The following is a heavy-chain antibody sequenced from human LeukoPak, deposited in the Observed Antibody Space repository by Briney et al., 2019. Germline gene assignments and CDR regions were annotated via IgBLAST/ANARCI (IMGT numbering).Heavy chain of an antibody. V-gene: IGHV4-59*01. CDR3: ARDASGAFYSDY. J-gene: IGHJ4*02. D-gene: IGHD2-15*01. CDR2: VSYSGST. CDR1: GGSISGYY. Sequence: SETLSLTCTVSGGSISGYYWTWIRQPPGKGLEYIGFVSYSGSTNYNPSLKSRVTISVDTSKNQFSLKLRSVTAADTAVYYCARDASGAFYSDYWGQGTLITVSS.